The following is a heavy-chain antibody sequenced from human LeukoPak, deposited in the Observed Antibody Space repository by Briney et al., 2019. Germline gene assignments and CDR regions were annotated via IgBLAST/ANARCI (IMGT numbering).Heavy chain of an antibody. Sequence: GGSLRLSCAASGFTFSSYSMNWVRQAPGKGLEWVSSISSSSSYIYYADSVKGRFTISRDNAKNSLYLQMNSLRAEDTAVYYCARRGIGYEYYFDYWGQGTLVTVSS. J-gene: IGHJ4*02. CDR1: GFTFSSYS. CDR3: ARRGIGYEYYFDY. CDR2: ISSSSSYI. V-gene: IGHV3-21*01. D-gene: IGHD3-3*01.